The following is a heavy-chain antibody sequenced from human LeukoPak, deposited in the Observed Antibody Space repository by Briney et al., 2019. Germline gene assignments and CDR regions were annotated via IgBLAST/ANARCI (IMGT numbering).Heavy chain of an antibody. D-gene: IGHD3-3*02. CDR3: VCDRGNFDSFDF. Sequence: GESLKISCRVSGYIFTTYWIGWVRQMPGKGLEWMGLINPANSDTRYSPSFHGQVTLSADLSITTAYLQWSSLKASDTAVYYCVCDRGNFDSFDFWGQGTLVTVSP. V-gene: IGHV5-51*01. J-gene: IGHJ4*02. CDR1: GYIFTTYW. CDR2: INPANSDT.